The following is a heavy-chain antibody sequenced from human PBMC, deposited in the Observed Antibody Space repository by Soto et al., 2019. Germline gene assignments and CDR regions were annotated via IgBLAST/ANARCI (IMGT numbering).Heavy chain of an antibody. CDR2: IYHSGST. CDR3: ARGVRYSYGYDYYYYGMDV. J-gene: IGHJ6*02. Sequence: PXXTLSLPCAVSGGSISSSNWRSWVRQPPGKGLEWIGEIYHSGSTNYNPSLKSRVTISVDKSKNQFSLKLSSVTAEDTAVYYCARGVRYSYGYDYYYYGMDVWGQGTTVTVSS. D-gene: IGHD5-18*01. V-gene: IGHV4-4*02. CDR1: GGSISSSNW.